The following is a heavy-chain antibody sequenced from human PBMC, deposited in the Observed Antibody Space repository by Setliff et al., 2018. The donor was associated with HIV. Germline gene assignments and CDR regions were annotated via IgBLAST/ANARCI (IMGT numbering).Heavy chain of an antibody. CDR3: ARDPFLWEVTPP. D-gene: IGHD3-10*01. J-gene: IGHJ5*02. CDR2: INPNSGGT. CDR1: GYTFTGYY. V-gene: IGHV1-2*02. Sequence: EASVKVSCKASGYTFTGYYMHWVRQAPGQGLEWMGWINPNSGGTNYAQKFQGRVTMTRDTSISTAYMELSRLRYDDTAIYYCARDPFLWEVTPPWGQGTLVTVSS.